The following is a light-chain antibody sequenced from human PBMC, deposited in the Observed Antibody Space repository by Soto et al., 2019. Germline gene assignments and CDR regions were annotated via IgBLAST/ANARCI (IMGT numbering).Light chain of an antibody. Sequence: QSVLTQPRSVSGSPGQSVTISCTGTSSDVGGYNYVSWYQQHPDKAPKLMIYXXSXXXXXXXDXXXGSKSGNTASLTISGLQAXXXADYYCCSYAGSYTWVFGGGTKLTVL. CDR2: XXS. CDR1: SSDVGGYNY. J-gene: IGLJ3*02. CDR3: CSYAGSYTWV. V-gene: IGLV2-11*01.